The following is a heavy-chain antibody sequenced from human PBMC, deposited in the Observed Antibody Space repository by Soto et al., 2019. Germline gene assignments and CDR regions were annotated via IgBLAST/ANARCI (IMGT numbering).Heavy chain of an antibody. V-gene: IGHV1-3*01. Sequence: ASVKVSCKTSGYTFTSYAIHWVRQAPGQRLEWMEWINAGNGNTKYSQKFEGRVTITRAKSASTAYMEVSSLTSEDTAVYYCTRGDFWSGYRPDYYGLDVWGQGTTVAASS. CDR3: TRGDFWSGYRPDYYGLDV. CDR1: GYTFTSYA. J-gene: IGHJ6*02. D-gene: IGHD3-3*01. CDR2: INAGNGNT.